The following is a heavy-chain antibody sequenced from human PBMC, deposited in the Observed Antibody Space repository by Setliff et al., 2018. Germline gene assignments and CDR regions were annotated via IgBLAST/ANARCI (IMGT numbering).Heavy chain of an antibody. CDR3: ARAFTYYNFWSGYGYGMDV. CDR1: GGSISSGSYY. V-gene: IGHV4-61*02. Sequence: LSLTCTVSGGSISSGSYYWSWIRQPAGKGLEWIGRIYTSGSTNYNPSLKSRVTISVDTSKNQFSLKLSSVTAADTAVYYCARAFTYYNFWSGYGYGMDVWGQGTTVTVS. D-gene: IGHD3-3*01. J-gene: IGHJ6*02. CDR2: IYTSGST.